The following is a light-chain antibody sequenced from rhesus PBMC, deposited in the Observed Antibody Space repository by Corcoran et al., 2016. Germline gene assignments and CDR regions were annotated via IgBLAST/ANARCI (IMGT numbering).Light chain of an antibody. CDR3: RHRHNYPFP. J-gene: IGKJ3*01. Sequence: DIQLTQSPSSLPASVGDRVTTTCRVSQGISSHLAWYQQKSAKAPKLLIYDSSNLQGGVPSRFSGSGSATEFTLTLSNLLPEYFATYYCRHRHNYPFPFGPGPKLDIK. V-gene: IGKV1-38*01. CDR1: QGISSH. CDR2: DSS.